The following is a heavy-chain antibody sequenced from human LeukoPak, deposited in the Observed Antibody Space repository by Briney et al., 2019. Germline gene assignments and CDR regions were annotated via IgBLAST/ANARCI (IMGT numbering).Heavy chain of an antibody. Sequence: SETLSLTCTVSGGSISSYYWSWIRQPPGKGLEWIGYIYYSGSTNYNPSLRSRVTISVDTSKNQFSLKLSSVTAADTAVYYCATTTSGGDAFDIWGQGTMVTVSS. CDR1: GGSISSYY. V-gene: IGHV4-59*01. CDR2: IYYSGST. D-gene: IGHD1-26*01. CDR3: ATTTSGGDAFDI. J-gene: IGHJ3*02.